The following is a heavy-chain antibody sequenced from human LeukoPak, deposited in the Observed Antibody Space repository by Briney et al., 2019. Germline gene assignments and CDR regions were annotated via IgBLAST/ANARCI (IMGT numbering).Heavy chain of an antibody. CDR3: ASSVIDSDLFDY. Sequence: GGSLRLSCAASGFTLSRFWMSWVRQAPGKGLEWVANIKPDGREKYYVDSVKGRFTISRDNAKNSLYLQMNSLRAEDTAVYYCASSVIDSDLFDYWGQGTLVTVSS. J-gene: IGHJ4*02. CDR1: GFTLSRFW. V-gene: IGHV3-7*01. CDR2: IKPDGREK. D-gene: IGHD3-9*01.